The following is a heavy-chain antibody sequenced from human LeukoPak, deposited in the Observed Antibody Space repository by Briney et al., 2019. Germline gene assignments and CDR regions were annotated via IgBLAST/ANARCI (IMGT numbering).Heavy chain of an antibody. D-gene: IGHD4-17*01. CDR3: ARDPAYGDYDPS. CDR2: ISSSSSTI. J-gene: IGHJ4*02. Sequence: GGSLRLSCAASGFTFSSYSMNWVRQAPGKGLEWVSYISSSSSTIYYADSVKGRFTISRDNTKNSLYLQMNSLRAEDTAVYYCARDPAYGDYDPSWGQGTLVTVSS. CDR1: GFTFSSYS. V-gene: IGHV3-48*01.